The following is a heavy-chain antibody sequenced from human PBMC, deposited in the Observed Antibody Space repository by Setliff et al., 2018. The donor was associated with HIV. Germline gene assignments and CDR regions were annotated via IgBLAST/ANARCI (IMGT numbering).Heavy chain of an antibody. CDR1: GGTFRSQA. CDR3: ARGGWSGGGPLHYSYYYLDV. CDR2: LISMFKIP. V-gene: IGHV1-69*13. J-gene: IGHJ6*02. Sequence: SVKVSCKTSGGTFRSQAISWVRQAPGQGLEWMGGLISMFKIPQIAQKFQGRVTITADESTSTAYMGLSSLTSEDAAVYYCARGGWSGGGPLHYSYYYLDVWGQGTAVTVSS. D-gene: IGHD2-15*01.